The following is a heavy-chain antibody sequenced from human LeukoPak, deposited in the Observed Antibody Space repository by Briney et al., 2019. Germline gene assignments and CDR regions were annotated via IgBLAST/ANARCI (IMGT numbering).Heavy chain of an antibody. D-gene: IGHD6-19*01. J-gene: IGHJ6*03. Sequence: PGGSLRLSCAASGFTFSSYSMNWVRQAPGEGLEWVSYISSSSSTIYYADSVKGRFTISRDNAKNSLYLQMNSLRAEDTAVYYCARSPYYYYMDVWGKGTTVTVSS. V-gene: IGHV3-48*01. CDR1: GFTFSSYS. CDR2: ISSSSSTI. CDR3: ARSPYYYYMDV.